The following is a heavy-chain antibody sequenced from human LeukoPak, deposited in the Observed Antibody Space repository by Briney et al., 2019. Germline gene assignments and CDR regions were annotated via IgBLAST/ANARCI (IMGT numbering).Heavy chain of an antibody. CDR3: ARGGYYDFWSGYYSFGY. V-gene: IGHV4-59*01. CDR2: IYYSGST. D-gene: IGHD3-3*01. Sequence: PSETLSLTCTVSGGSISSYYWSWIRQPPGKGLEWIGYIYYSGSTNYNPSLKSRVTISVDTSKNQFSLKLSSVTAADTAVYYCARGGYYDFWSGYYSFGYWGQGTLVTVSS. J-gene: IGHJ4*02. CDR1: GGSISSYY.